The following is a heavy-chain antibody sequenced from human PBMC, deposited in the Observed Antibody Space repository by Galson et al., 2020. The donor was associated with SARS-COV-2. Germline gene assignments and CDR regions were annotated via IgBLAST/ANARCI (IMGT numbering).Heavy chain of an antibody. CDR1: GGSISSGSYY. CDR3: AREYYYDSSGYYYLTGGYLAY. D-gene: IGHD3-22*01. Sequence: SETLSLTCTVSGGSISSGSYYWSWIRQPAGKGLEWIGRIYTSGSTNYNPSLKSRVTISVDTSKNQFSLKLSSVTAADTAVYYCAREYYYDSSGYYYLTGGYLAYWGKGTLVTVSS. J-gene: IGHJ4*02. CDR2: IYTSGST. V-gene: IGHV4-61*02.